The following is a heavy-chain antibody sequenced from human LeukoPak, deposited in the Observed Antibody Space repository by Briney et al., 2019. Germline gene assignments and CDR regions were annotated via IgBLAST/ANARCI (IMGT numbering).Heavy chain of an antibody. D-gene: IGHD5-18*01. CDR3: ARVSGRGYSYGTGAFDI. J-gene: IGHJ3*02. CDR2: FYGSGST. CDR1: GYSISSDNF. V-gene: IGHV4-38-2*02. Sequence: SETLSLTCTVSGYSISSDNFWGWIRQPPGKGLEWIGSFYGSGSTYYNPSLKSRVTISLHTSKNQLSLKLSSMTAADTAVYYCARVSGRGYSYGTGAFDIWGQGTMVTVSS.